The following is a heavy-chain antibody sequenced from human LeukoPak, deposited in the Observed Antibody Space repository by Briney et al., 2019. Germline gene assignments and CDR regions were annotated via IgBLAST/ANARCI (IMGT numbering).Heavy chain of an antibody. CDR2: IYYSGST. J-gene: IGHJ4*02. CDR1: GGSISSGDYY. CDR3: ARAFNDAPSALSLDY. Sequence: KPSETLSLTCTVSGGSISSGDYYWSWIRQPPGKGLEWSGYIYYSGSTYYNPSLKSRVTISVDTSKNQFSLKLSSVTAADTAVYYCARAFNDAPSALSLDYWGQGTLVTVSS. D-gene: IGHD1-1*01. V-gene: IGHV4-30-4*01.